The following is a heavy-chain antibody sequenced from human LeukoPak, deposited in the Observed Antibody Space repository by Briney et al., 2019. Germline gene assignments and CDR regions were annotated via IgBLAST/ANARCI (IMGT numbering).Heavy chain of an antibody. Sequence: SETLSLTCTVSGGSISSSNYYWGWIRQPPGKGLEWIGSISHSGSTYYNPSLRTRVTISVDTSKNQFSLKLSSVTAADTAVYYCASYDVDGDHGVDYWGQGTLVTVSS. D-gene: IGHD4-17*01. CDR1: GGSISSSNYY. CDR3: ASYDVDGDHGVDY. J-gene: IGHJ4*02. V-gene: IGHV4-39*07. CDR2: ISHSGST.